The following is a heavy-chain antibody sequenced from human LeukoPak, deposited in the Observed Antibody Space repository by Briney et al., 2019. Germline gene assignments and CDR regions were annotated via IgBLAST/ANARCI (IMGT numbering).Heavy chain of an antibody. J-gene: IGHJ4*02. CDR1: GGSISSGDYY. CDR3: ARHLGGSYYSPFDY. V-gene: IGHV4-39*01. Sequence: SETLSLACTVPGGSISSGDYYWSWIRQPPGKGLEWIGSFDYSGSTYYNPSLQSRVTIFEDTSKNQFSLKLTSVTAADTAVYYCARHLGGSYYSPFDYWGRGTLVTVSS. CDR2: FDYSGST. D-gene: IGHD2-15*01.